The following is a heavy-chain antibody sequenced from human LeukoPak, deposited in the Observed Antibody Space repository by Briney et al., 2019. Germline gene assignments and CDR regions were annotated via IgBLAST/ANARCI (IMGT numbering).Heavy chain of an antibody. CDR1: GFIFNSYV. Sequence: GGSLRLSCAASGFIFNSYVMTWVRQAPGKGLEWVSALSGSGGSTYYADSVKGRFTISRDNSKNTLYLQMNSPRAEDTAIYYCAKDRSWGLDYWGQGTLVTVSS. CDR2: LSGSGGST. V-gene: IGHV3-23*01. CDR3: AKDRSWGLDY. J-gene: IGHJ4*02. D-gene: IGHD7-27*01.